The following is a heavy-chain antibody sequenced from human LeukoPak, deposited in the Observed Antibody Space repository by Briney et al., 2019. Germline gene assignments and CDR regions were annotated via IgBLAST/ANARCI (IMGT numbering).Heavy chain of an antibody. CDR3: VRDISGEKSFDY. V-gene: IGHV3-30*04. CDR2: ISHDGSNR. D-gene: IGHD3-10*01. J-gene: IGHJ4*02. Sequence: GRSLRLSCAASGFDFSSYVMHWVRQAPGKGLEWVAVISHDGSNRYYADSVKGRFTISRDNSVNTLDLQMNSLGGEDTAMYYCVRDISGEKSFDYWGQGTLGTVSS. CDR1: GFDFSSYV.